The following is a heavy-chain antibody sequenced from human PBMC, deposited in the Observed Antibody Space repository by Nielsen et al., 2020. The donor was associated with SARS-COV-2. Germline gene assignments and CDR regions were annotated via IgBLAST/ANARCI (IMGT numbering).Heavy chain of an antibody. CDR3: ARLTAMAPYYYYYGMDV. D-gene: IGHD5-18*01. V-gene: IGHV4-59*01. J-gene: IGHJ6*02. CDR2: IYYSGSI. Sequence: SETLSLTCTVSGGSISNYYWSWIRQPPGKGLEWIGYIYYSGSINYNPSLKSRVTISVDTSKNQFSLKLSSVTAADTAVYYCARLTAMAPYYYYYGMDVWGQGTTVTVSS. CDR1: GGSISNYY.